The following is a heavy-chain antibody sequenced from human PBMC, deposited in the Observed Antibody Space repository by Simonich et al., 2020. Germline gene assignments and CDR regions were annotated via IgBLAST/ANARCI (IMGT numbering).Heavy chain of an antibody. CDR2: INHSGRT. CDR3: ARCGLVNYDILTGYHNWFDP. V-gene: IGHV4-34*01. D-gene: IGHD3-9*01. J-gene: IGHJ5*02. Sequence: QVQLQQWGAGLLKPSETLSLTCAVYGGSFRGYYWSWIRQPPGKGLEWIGEINHSGRTNNTPTRKRRLTISVDTSKTQFSLKLSSVTAADTAVYYCARCGLVNYDILTGYHNWFDPWGQGTLVTVSS. CDR1: GGSFRGYY.